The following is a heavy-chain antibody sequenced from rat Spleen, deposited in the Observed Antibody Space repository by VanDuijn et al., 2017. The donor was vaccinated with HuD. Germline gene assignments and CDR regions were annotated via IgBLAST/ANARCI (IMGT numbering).Heavy chain of an antibody. CDR2: ISNTGGST. CDR3: TRAGFLRDWYFDF. V-gene: IGHV5-31*01. CDR1: GFTFNNYW. Sequence: EVQLVESGGGLVQPGRSLKLSCVASGFTFNNYWMTWIRQAPGKGLEWVASISNTGGSTFYPDSVKGRLTISRDNVKSTLYLQMNSLRSEDTATYYCTRAGFLRDWYFDFWGPRTMVTVSS. D-gene: IGHD2-2*01. J-gene: IGHJ1*01.